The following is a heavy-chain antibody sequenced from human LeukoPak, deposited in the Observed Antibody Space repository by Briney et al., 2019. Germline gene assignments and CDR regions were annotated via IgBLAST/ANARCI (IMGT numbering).Heavy chain of an antibody. CDR2: ISAYNGNT. CDR3: AKARGGGADDAFDI. CDR1: GYTFTSYG. J-gene: IGHJ3*02. D-gene: IGHD1-26*01. V-gene: IGHV1-18*01. Sequence: ASVKVSCKASGYTFTSYGISWVRQAPGQGLEWMGWISAYNGNTNYAQKLQGRVTMTTDTSTSTAYMELRSLRSDDTAVYYCAKARGGGADDAFDIWAKGQWSPSLQ.